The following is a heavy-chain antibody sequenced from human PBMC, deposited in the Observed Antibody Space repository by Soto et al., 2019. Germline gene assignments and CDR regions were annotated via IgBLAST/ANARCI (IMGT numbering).Heavy chain of an antibody. CDR1: GFTFSSYG. CDR2: ISYDGGNK. V-gene: IGHV3-30*18. CDR3: AKDILTGYLDY. D-gene: IGHD3-9*01. Sequence: GGSLRLSCAASGFTFSSYGMHWVRQAPGKGLEWVAVISYDGGNKYYADSVKGRFTISRDNSKNTLYLQMNSLRAEDTAVYYCAKDILTGYLDYWGQGTLVTVSS. J-gene: IGHJ4*02.